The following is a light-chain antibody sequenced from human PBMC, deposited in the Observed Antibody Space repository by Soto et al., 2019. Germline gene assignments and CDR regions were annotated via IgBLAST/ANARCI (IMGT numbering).Light chain of an antibody. J-gene: IGKJ3*01. CDR2: WAS. V-gene: IGKV4-1*01. CDR1: QSVLYSSNNKNY. CDR3: QQYYSTPFT. Sequence: DIVMTQSPDSLAVSLGERATINCKSSQSVLYSSNNKNYLAWYQQKPGHPPKLVIYWASTRASGVPDRFSGSGSGTDFTLTISSLQAEDVAVYYCQQYYSTPFTFGPGTKVDIK.